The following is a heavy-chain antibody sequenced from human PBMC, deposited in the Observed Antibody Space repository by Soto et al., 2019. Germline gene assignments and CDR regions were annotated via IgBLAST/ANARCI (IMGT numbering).Heavy chain of an antibody. J-gene: IGHJ4*02. D-gene: IGHD5-18*01. V-gene: IGHV3-30-3*01. CDR3: ARDDVDTAMVAHY. CDR2: ISYDGSNK. CDR1: GFTFSSYA. Sequence: GGSLRLSCAASGFTFSSYAMHWVRQAPGKGLEWVAVISYDGSNKYYADSVKGRFTISRDNSKNTLYLQMNSLRAEDTAVYYCARDDVDTAMVAHYWGQGTLVTVSS.